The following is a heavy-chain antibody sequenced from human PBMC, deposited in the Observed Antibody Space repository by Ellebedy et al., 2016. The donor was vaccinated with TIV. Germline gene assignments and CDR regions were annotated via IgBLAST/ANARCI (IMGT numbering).Heavy chain of an antibody. V-gene: IGHV3-23*01. CDR1: GFTFSRYA. CDR2: IVGSGAQ. D-gene: IGHD5-18*01. J-gene: IGHJ4*02. Sequence: PGGSLRLSCAASGFTFSRYALTWVRQAPGMGLEWVSGIVGSGAQKYADSVKGRFTISRDNSKSTVDLQMNSLIAEDTAVYFCAKDRTPGDGYWVFDDWGQGTLVTVSS. CDR3: AKDRTPGDGYWVFDD.